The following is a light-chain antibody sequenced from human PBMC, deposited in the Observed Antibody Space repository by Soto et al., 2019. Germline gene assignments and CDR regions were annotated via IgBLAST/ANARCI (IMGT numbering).Light chain of an antibody. CDR2: GAS. CDR1: HSVSSI. CDR3: QQYNNWLTWT. V-gene: IGKV3-15*01. J-gene: IGKJ1*01. Sequence: EIVMTQSPATLSVSPGERATLSCRASHSVSSILAWYQQKPCQAPRLLIYGASTRATGIPARFSGSGSGTEFTLTISSLQSEDFAVYYCQQYNNWLTWTFGQGTKVDIK.